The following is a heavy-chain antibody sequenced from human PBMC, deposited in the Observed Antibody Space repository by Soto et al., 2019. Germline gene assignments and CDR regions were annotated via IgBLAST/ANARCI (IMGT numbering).Heavy chain of an antibody. CDR3: ASHNVPGYSSGWYPYY. J-gene: IGHJ4*02. CDR2: ISSSGSTI. V-gene: IGHV3-48*03. Sequence: GGSLRLSCAASGFTFSSYEMNWVRQAPGKGLEWVSYISSSGSTIYYADSVKGRFTISRDNAKNSLYLQMNSLRAEDTAVYYCASHNVPGYSSGWYPYYWGQGTLVTVSS. CDR1: GFTFSSYE. D-gene: IGHD6-19*01.